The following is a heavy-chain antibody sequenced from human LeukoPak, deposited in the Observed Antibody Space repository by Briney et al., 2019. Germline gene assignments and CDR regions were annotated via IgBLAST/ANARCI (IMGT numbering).Heavy chain of an antibody. J-gene: IGHJ4*02. CDR2: MDYSGTT. Sequence: SETLSLTCTVSGASITSSSYYWVWIRQAPGKGLEWIVNMDYSGTTYYSPYLNSRVIISVDTSKNKFSLELKSVTAADTAVYYCARMVHNFDDVWGSYRSTGFDYWGQGALVTVSS. V-gene: IGHV4-39*01. D-gene: IGHD3-16*02. CDR1: GASITSSSYY. CDR3: ARMVHNFDDVWGSYRSTGFDY.